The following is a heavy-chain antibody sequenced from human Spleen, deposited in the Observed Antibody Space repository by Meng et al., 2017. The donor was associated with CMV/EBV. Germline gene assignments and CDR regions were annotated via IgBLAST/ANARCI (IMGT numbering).Heavy chain of an antibody. J-gene: IGHJ4*02. Sequence: HGGSGLLRPPGPRPLPCAAYGGSLGGYYGGWIRQPPGKGLGGIGEINHSGSTNYNPSLKSRVTISVDTSKNQFSLKLSSVTAADTAVYYCARGRGGSTYGRFDYWGQGTLVTVSS. CDR1: GGSLGGYY. D-gene: IGHD1-26*01. CDR3: ARGRGGSTYGRFDY. CDR2: INHSGST. V-gene: IGHV4-34*01.